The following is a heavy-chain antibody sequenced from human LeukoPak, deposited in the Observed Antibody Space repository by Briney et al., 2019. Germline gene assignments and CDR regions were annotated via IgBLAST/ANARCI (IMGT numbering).Heavy chain of an antibody. J-gene: IGHJ6*03. Sequence: ASVKVSCKASGYTFTDYYVHWVRQAPGQGLEWMGWINPNIGDTNYAQRFQGRVTMTRDTSTSAAYMDLSSLTSDDTAVYYCARGSGARGNYYMDVWGKGTTVTISS. CDR3: ARGSGARGNYYMDV. CDR2: INPNIGDT. CDR1: GYTFTDYY. D-gene: IGHD3-10*01. V-gene: IGHV1-2*02.